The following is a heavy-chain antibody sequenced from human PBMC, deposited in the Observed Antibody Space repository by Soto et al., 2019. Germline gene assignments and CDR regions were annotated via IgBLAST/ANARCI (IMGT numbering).Heavy chain of an antibody. CDR2: IRSKAYGGTT. D-gene: IGHD2-15*01. CDR3: TRGRGYCSGGSCSLAY. CDR1: GFTFGDYA. Sequence: PGGSLRLSCTASGFTFGDYAMSWVRQAPGKGLEWVGFIRSKAYGGTTEYAASVKGRFTISRDDSKSIAYLQMNSLKTEDTAVYYCTRGRGYCSGGSCSLAYWGQGTLVTVSS. J-gene: IGHJ4*02. V-gene: IGHV3-49*04.